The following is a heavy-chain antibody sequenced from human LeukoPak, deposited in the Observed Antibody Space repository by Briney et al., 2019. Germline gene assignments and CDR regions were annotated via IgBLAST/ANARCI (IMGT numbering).Heavy chain of an antibody. D-gene: IGHD4-11*01. CDR1: GYTFSSYG. CDR3: AKFSMTTVTPFDY. V-gene: IGHV3-30*18. Sequence: QSGGSLRLSCAASGYTFSSYGMHWVRQAPGKGLEWVAVISYDGSNKYYADSVKGRFTIPRGNSKNTLYLQMNSLRAEDTAVYYCAKFSMTTVTPFDYWGQGTLVTVSS. CDR2: ISYDGSNK. J-gene: IGHJ4*02.